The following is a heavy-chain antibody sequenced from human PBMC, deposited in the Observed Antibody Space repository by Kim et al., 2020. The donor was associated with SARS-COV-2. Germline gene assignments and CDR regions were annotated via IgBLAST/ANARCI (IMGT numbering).Heavy chain of an antibody. D-gene: IGHD6-19*01. J-gene: IGHJ4*02. CDR2: IYHSGST. Sequence: SETLSLTCAVSGGSISSSNWWSWVRQPPGKGLEWIGEIYHSGSTNYNPSLKSRVTISVDKSKNQFSLKLSSVTAADTAVYYCARDRAVAGTAIDYWGQGTLVTVSS. V-gene: IGHV4-4*02. CDR1: GGSISSSNW. CDR3: ARDRAVAGTAIDY.